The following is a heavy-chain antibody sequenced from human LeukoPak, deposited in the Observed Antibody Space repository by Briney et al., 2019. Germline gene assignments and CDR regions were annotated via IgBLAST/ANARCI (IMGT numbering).Heavy chain of an antibody. D-gene: IGHD3-22*01. V-gene: IGHV3-74*01. CDR2: INSDGTST. CDR1: GLTFSSYW. J-gene: IGHJ6*02. CDR3: AKGPDSSGYGYYYGMVV. Sequence: PGGSLRLSCAASGLTFSSYWMHWVRQAPGKGLVWVSRINSDGTSTSYAGSVKGRFTISRDNSKNTLYLQMNSLRAEDTAVYYCAKGPDSSGYGYYYGMVVWGQGTTVTVPS.